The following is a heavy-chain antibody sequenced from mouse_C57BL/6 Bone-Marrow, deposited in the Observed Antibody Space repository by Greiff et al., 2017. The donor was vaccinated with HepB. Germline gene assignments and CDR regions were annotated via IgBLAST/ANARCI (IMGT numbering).Heavy chain of an antibody. V-gene: IGHV1-52*01. CDR2: IDPSDSET. Sequence: QVQLQQPGAELVRPGSSVKLSCKASGYTFTSYWMHWVKQRPIQGLEWIGNIDPSDSETHYNQKFKDKATLTVDKSSSTAYMQLSSLTSEDSAVYYCARVSYYGNRFAYWGQGTLVTVSA. D-gene: IGHD1-1*01. CDR1: GYTFTSYW. CDR3: ARVSYYGNRFAY. J-gene: IGHJ3*01.